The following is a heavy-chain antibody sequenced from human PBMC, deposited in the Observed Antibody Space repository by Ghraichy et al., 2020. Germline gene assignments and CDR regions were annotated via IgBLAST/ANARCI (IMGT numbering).Heavy chain of an antibody. CDR1: GGSITSYY. V-gene: IGHV4-59*08. J-gene: IGHJ4*02. D-gene: IGHD3-16*01. CDR3: VRGRSLGDY. CDR2: IYYSGST. Sequence: SETLSLTCTVSGGSITSYYWSWIRQSPGKGLEWIGYIYYSGSTNYNPALKSRVTISVDKSKNQFSLKLSSVTAADTAVYYCVRGRSLGDYWGQGTLVTVSS.